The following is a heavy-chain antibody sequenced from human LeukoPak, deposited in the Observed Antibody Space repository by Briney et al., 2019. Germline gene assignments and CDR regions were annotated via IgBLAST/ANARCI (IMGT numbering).Heavy chain of an antibody. V-gene: IGHV5-51*01. CDR3: ARRNVVVVGVTGNSQNQTYYGMDV. Sequence: GESLKISCKGSGYSFTTYWIGWVRQMPGRGLEWMGNIYPGDSDTRYSPSFQGQVSISADKSTSTAYLQWSSLKASDTAMYYCARRNVVVVGVTGNSQNQTYYGMDVWGQGTSVIVSS. CDR1: GYSFTTYW. D-gene: IGHD2-15*01. J-gene: IGHJ6*02. CDR2: IYPGDSDT.